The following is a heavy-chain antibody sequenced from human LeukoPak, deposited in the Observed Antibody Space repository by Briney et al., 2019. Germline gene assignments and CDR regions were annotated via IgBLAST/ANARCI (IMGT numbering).Heavy chain of an antibody. CDR3: AGLVGRYSSGLYYYYFDY. V-gene: IGHV4-4*02. D-gene: IGHD3-22*01. Sequence: PSETLSLTCTVSGDSINSLDLWSWVRQPPGKGLEWIGEMYLSGTTHSNPSVKSRVTISIDKSKNQLFLNLSSVTAADTAVYYCAGLVGRYSSGLYYYYFDYWGQGTLVTVSS. CDR2: MYLSGTT. J-gene: IGHJ4*02. CDR1: GDSINSLDL.